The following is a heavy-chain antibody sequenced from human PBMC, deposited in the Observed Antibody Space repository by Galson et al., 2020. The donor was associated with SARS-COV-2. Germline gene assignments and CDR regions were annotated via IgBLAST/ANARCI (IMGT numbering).Heavy chain of an antibody. CDR2: IYHSGST. Sequence: SETLSLTCAVSGGSISSSNWWSWVRQPPGKGLEWIGEIYHSGSTNYNPSLKSRVTISVDKSKNQFSLKLSSVTAADTAVYYCARSGYDSSGYYYYYMDVWGKGTSVTVSS. CDR3: ARSGYDSSGYYYYYMDV. D-gene: IGHD3-22*01. V-gene: IGHV4-4*02. J-gene: IGHJ6*03. CDR1: GGSISSSNW.